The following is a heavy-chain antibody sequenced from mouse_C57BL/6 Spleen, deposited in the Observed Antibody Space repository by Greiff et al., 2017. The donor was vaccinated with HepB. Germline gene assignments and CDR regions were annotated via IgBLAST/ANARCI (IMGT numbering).Heavy chain of an antibody. D-gene: IGHD1-1*01. CDR2: IYPGDGDT. Sequence: VMLVESGPELVKPGASVKISCKASGYAFSSSWMNWVKQRPGKGLEWIGRIYPGDGDTNYNGKFKGKATLTADKSSSTAYMQLSSLTSEDSAVYFCAREGNYYGSSQRYFDVWGTGTTVTVSS. CDR1: GYAFSSSW. J-gene: IGHJ1*03. V-gene: IGHV1-82*01. CDR3: AREGNYYGSSQRYFDV.